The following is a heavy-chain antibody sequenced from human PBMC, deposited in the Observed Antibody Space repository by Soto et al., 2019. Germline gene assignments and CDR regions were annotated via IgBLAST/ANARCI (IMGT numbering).Heavy chain of an antibody. D-gene: IGHD1-26*01. J-gene: IGHJ4*02. CDR1: GFTFSTYW. CDR2: ISGDGNIT. V-gene: IGHV3-74*01. Sequence: DVHLVESGGDMVQPGESLRLSCAVSGFTFSTYWMHWVRQIPGQSPFWVSRISGDGNITTYADSVRGRFTISRDNAKNTLYLQMNSLRAQDTAIYYSTRGPRAASAGTGVHLGQGTPVTVSS. CDR3: TRGPRAASAGTGVH.